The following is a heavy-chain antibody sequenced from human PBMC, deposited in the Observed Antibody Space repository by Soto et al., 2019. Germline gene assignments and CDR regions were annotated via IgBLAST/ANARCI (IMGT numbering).Heavy chain of an antibody. Sequence: QVQLVQSGAEVKKPGSSVKVSCKASGGTFSSYAMSWVRQAPGQGLEWMGGIIPIFGTANYTQKIQGRVTINTDKSTSTAYMELSSLRSEDTAVYYCARESYYYGAGSYSPFDYWGQGALVTVSS. D-gene: IGHD3-10*01. CDR1: GGTFSSYA. CDR2: IIPIFGTA. J-gene: IGHJ4*02. CDR3: ARESYYYGAGSYSPFDY. V-gene: IGHV1-69*06.